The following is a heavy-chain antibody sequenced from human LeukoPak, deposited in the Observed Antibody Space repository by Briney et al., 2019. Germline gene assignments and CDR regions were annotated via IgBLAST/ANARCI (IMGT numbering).Heavy chain of an antibody. Sequence: GGSLGLSCAASEFTFSDYYMCWIRQAPGKGLEWVSYISYSGDTIYYADSVKGRFTISRDNSKNTLYLQMNSLRAEDTAVYYCAKNDFWTPNWFDPWGQGTLVTVSS. V-gene: IGHV3-11*01. CDR3: AKNDFWTPNWFDP. CDR2: ISYSGDTI. D-gene: IGHD3-3*01. CDR1: EFTFSDYY. J-gene: IGHJ5*02.